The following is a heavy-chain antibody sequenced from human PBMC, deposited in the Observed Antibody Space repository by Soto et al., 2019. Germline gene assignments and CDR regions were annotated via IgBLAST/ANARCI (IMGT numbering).Heavy chain of an antibody. CDR3: ASSEFH. CDR2: IYYSGST. CDR1: GGSISSSSYY. D-gene: IGHD3-10*01. Sequence: SETRSLTCTGSGGSISSSSYYWGWIRQAPGKGLEWIGRIYYSGSTYYNPSLKSRVTISVDTSKNQFSLKLSSVTAADTAVYYCASSEFHWGQGTLVTVS. J-gene: IGHJ4*02. V-gene: IGHV4-39*01.